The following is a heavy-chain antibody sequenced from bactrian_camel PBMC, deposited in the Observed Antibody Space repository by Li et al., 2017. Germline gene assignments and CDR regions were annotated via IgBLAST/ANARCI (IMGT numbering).Heavy chain of an antibody. CDR2: IDSDGST. CDR1: AYSYTMYC. V-gene: IGHV3S53*01. J-gene: IGHJ6*01. CDR3: AADVVATLCSFGY. D-gene: IGHD6*01. Sequence: HVQLVESGGGSVQAGGSLRLSCEASAYSYTMYCMGWFRRAPGKERERVASIDSDGSTTYADYAKGRFTISQDNANHTVYLQMNSLKPEDTAMYYCAADVVATLCSFGYWGQGTQVTVS.